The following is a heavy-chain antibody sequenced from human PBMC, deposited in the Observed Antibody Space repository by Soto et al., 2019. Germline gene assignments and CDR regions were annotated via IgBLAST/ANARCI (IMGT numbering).Heavy chain of an antibody. CDR1: GGSISSSSYY. Sequence: SSETLSLTCTVSGGSISSSSYYWGWIRQPPGKGLEWIGSIYYSGSTYYNPSLKSRVTISVDTSKNQFSLKLSSVTAADTAVYYCAIKMTTVTTGGGDYWGQGTLVTVSS. D-gene: IGHD4-17*01. CDR2: IYYSGST. CDR3: AIKMTTVTTGGGDY. V-gene: IGHV4-39*01. J-gene: IGHJ4*02.